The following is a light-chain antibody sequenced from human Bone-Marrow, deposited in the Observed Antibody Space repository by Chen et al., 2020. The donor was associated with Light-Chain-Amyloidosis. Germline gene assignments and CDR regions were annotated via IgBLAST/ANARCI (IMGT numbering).Light chain of an antibody. V-gene: IGLV2-14*01. J-gene: IGLJ3*02. CDR2: DVS. Sequence: QSALTQPASVSGSPGQSITISCTETDREIRGYTYVSWYQQDPGNAPRLLIYDVSVRPSGVSDRFSASKSDNTASLTISGLQPEDEADYFCSSYSSSTWVFGGGTKLTVL. CDR3: SSYSSSTWV. CDR1: DREIRGYTY.